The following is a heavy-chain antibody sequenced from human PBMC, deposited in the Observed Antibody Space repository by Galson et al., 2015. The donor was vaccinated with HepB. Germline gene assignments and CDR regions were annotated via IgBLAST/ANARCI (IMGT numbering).Heavy chain of an antibody. CDR3: AKAFYYDSGGYSGACDI. CDR1: GFTFSSYA. V-gene: IGHV3-23*01. CDR2: ISGSGGGT. J-gene: IGHJ3*02. Sequence: SLRLSCAASGFTFSSYAMSWVRQAPGKGLEWVSGISGSGGGTYYADSGKGRLTISRDNSRSTLYLEMNSLRAEDTAVYYCAKAFYYDSGGYSGACDIWGQGTMVTVSS. D-gene: IGHD3-22*01.